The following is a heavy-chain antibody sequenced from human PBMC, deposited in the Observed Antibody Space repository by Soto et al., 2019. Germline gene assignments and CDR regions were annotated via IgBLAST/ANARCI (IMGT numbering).Heavy chain of an antibody. CDR3: ARGYIAAAGTGWFDP. J-gene: IGHJ5*02. CDR2: INHSGST. CDR1: GGSFSGYY. Sequence: SETLSLTCAVYGGSFSGYYWSWIRQPPGKGLEWIGEINHSGSTNYNPSLKSRVTISVGTSKNQFSLKLSSVTAADTAVYYCARGYIAAAGTGWFDPWGQGTLVTVSS. V-gene: IGHV4-34*01. D-gene: IGHD6-13*01.